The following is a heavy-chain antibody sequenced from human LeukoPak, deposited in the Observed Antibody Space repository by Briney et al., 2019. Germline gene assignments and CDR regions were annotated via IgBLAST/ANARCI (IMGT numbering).Heavy chain of an antibody. V-gene: IGHV3-33*01. J-gene: IGHJ5*02. CDR1: GFTFSTYG. CDR3: VRARADYGDNRDWFDP. Sequence: PGGSLRLSCAASGFTFSTYGMHWVRQAPGKGLEWVAVIWYDGSNKYYADSVKGRFTISRGNSKNTLYLQMNSLRVEDTAVYYCVRARADYGDNRDWFDPWGQGILVTVSS. D-gene: IGHD4-23*01. CDR2: IWYDGSNK.